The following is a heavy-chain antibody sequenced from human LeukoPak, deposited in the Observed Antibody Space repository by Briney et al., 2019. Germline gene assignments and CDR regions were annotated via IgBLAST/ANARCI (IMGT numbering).Heavy chain of an antibody. D-gene: IGHD3-9*01. Sequence: GASVKVSCKASGYTFTGYYMHWVRQAPGQGLEWMGWINPNSGGTNYAQKFQGRVTMTRDTSISTAYMELSSLRSEDTAVYYCATESLGILTGSHGYGMDVWGQGTTVTVSS. CDR2: INPNSGGT. V-gene: IGHV1-2*02. CDR1: GYTFTGYY. CDR3: ATESLGILTGSHGYGMDV. J-gene: IGHJ6*02.